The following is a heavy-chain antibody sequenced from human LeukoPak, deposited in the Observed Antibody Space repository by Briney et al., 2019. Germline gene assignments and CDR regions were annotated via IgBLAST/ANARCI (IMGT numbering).Heavy chain of an antibody. CDR2: ISYSSYTI. D-gene: IGHD4-17*01. Sequence: PGGSLRLSCAASGFAFSGYGMNWIRQAPGKGLEWVAYISYSSYTIHYADSVKGRFTISRDNAKNSLYLQMNSLRAGDTAMYYCARDGDGNFDYWGQGTLVTVSS. CDR1: GFAFSGYG. J-gene: IGHJ4*02. V-gene: IGHV3-48*04. CDR3: ARDGDGNFDY.